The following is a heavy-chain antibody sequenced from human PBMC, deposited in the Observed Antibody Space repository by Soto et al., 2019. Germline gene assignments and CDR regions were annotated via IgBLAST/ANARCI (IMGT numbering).Heavy chain of an antibody. CDR2: IYDSGNT. Sequence: SETLSLTCTVSGGSISSSSYYWGWIRQPPGKGLEWIGSIYDSGNTYYNPSLKSRLTICIDTTKNQFFLKLSSVTAADTAVYYWASRDIVVVPAAMPGGLNWFDPWGQGTLVTVSS. CDR1: GGSISSSSYY. V-gene: IGHV4-39*01. J-gene: IGHJ5*02. CDR3: ASRDIVVVPAAMPGGLNWFDP. D-gene: IGHD2-2*01.